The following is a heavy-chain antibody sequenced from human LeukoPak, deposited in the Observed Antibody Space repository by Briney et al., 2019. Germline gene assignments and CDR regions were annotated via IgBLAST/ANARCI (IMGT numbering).Heavy chain of an antibody. V-gene: IGHV1-18*01. Sequence: ASVKVSCKASGYTFTSYGISWVRQAPGQGLEWMGWISAYNGNTNYAQKLQGRVTMTTDTSTSTAYMELSSLRSEDTAVYYCALMITFGGVIAHGAFDIWGQGTMVTVSS. J-gene: IGHJ3*02. CDR2: ISAYNGNT. CDR3: ALMITFGGVIAHGAFDI. D-gene: IGHD3-16*02. CDR1: GYTFTSYG.